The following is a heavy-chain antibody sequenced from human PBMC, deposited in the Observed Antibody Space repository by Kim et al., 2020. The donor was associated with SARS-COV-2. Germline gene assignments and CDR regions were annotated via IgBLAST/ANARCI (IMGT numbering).Heavy chain of an antibody. CDR3: ARGVGTVTPFDH. Sequence: YYADSGKGRFTRSRDNSKNTLYLQMNSRRAEDTAVYYCARGVGTVTPFDHWGQGTLVTVSS. D-gene: IGHD4-17*01. J-gene: IGHJ4*02. V-gene: IGHV3-30*01.